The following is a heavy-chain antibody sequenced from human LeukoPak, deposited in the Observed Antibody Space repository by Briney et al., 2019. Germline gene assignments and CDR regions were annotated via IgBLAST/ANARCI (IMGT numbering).Heavy chain of an antibody. J-gene: IGHJ5*02. CDR1: GYSFTGYY. CDR3: AREFRAGACNP. CDR2: INPNSGGT. Sequence: ASVKVSCKTSGYSFTGYYMHWVRQAPGQGLEWMGWINPNSGGTNYARRFQGRVTVTRDTSISTFYMELSRLRSDDTAVYYCAREFRAGACNPWGQGTLVTVSS. V-gene: IGHV1-2*02. D-gene: IGHD6-19*01.